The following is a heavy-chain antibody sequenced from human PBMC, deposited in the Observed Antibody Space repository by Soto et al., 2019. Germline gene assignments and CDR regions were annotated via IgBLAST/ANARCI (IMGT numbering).Heavy chain of an antibody. D-gene: IGHD3-10*01. J-gene: IGHJ4*02. CDR3: ARRGVRGARTEYYFDY. CDR1: GYSFTSYW. CDR2: IYPGDSDT. Sequence: GESLKISCKGSGYSFTSYWIGWVRQMPGKGLEWMGIIYPGDSDTRYSPSFQGQVTISADKSITTAYLQWSSLKASDTAMYYCARRGVRGARTEYYFDYWGQGTLVTVSS. V-gene: IGHV5-51*01.